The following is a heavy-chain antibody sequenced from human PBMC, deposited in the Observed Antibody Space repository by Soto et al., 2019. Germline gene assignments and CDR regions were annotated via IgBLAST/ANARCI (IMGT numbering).Heavy chain of an antibody. CDR1: GFTFRNYD. Sequence: EVQLVESGGGLVQPGGSLRLSCEASGFTFRNYDMHWVRHGTGKGLEWVSGISAAGDPDYADSVEGRFTISIENAQNSFFLQMNSFRVGDTAVYYGARTDRDFYGLDVWGQGTTVIVSS. CDR2: ISAAGDP. J-gene: IGHJ6*02. CDR3: ARTDRDFYGLDV. V-gene: IGHV3-13*05.